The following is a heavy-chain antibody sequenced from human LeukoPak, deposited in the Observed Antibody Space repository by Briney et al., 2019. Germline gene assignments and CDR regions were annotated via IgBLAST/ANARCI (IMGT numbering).Heavy chain of an antibody. Sequence: ASVKVSCKASGYTFTGYYIHWVRQAPGQGLEWMGWINPNSGGTNYAQKFQGRVTMTTDTSISTAYMELSSLRSEDMAVYYCARPRMHYDYVWGSSLYFDYWGQGTLVTVSS. CDR1: GYTFTGYY. CDR2: INPNSGGT. V-gene: IGHV1-2*02. J-gene: IGHJ4*02. D-gene: IGHD3-16*01. CDR3: ARPRMHYDYVWGSSLYFDY.